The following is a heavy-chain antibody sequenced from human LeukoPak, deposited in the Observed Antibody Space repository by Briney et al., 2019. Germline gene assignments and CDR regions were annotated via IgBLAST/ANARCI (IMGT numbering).Heavy chain of an antibody. CDR1: GFTFSSYE. Sequence: GGSLRLSCAASGFTFSSYEMNWVRQAPGKGLEWVSYISSSGSTIYYADSVKGRFTISRDNAKNSLYLQMNSLRAEDTAVYYCARENSYYDSQYFDYWGQGTLVTVSS. J-gene: IGHJ4*02. CDR3: ARENSYYDSQYFDY. CDR2: ISSSGSTI. V-gene: IGHV3-48*03. D-gene: IGHD3-22*01.